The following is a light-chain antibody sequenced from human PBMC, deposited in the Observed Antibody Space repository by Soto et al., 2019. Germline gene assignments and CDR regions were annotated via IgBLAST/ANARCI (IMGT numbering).Light chain of an antibody. Sequence: EIVLTQSPVTLSVSPGERVTLSCRASQRLSSNLAWYQQRPGQAPRLLIYDASNRATGIPARFSGSGSGTDFTLTISSLEPEDFAVYYCQQRSNWPPSLTFGGGTKVDIK. CDR1: QRLSSN. CDR2: DAS. J-gene: IGKJ4*01. CDR3: QQRSNWPPSLT. V-gene: IGKV3-11*01.